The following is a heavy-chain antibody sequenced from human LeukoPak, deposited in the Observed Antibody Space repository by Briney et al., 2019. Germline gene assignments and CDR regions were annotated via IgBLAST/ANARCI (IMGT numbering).Heavy chain of an antibody. V-gene: IGHV4-39*07. CDR2: IYTSGST. CDR3: ARAPMFDY. Sequence: SETLSLTCTVSGGSISSSSYYWGWIRQPPGKGLEWIGRIYTSGSTNYNPSLKSRVTISVDTSKNQFSLRLSSVTAADTAVYYCARAPMFDYWGQGTLVTVSS. J-gene: IGHJ4*02. CDR1: GGSISSSSYY.